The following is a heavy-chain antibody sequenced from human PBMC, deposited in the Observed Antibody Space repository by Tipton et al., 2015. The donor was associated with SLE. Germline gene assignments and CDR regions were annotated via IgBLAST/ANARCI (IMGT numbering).Heavy chain of an antibody. J-gene: IGHJ6*04. D-gene: IGHD2-15*01. Sequence: QVQLVQSGAEVKKPGSSVKVSCKASGGTFSSYAISWVRQAPGQGLEWMGRIIPIFGTANYAQKFQGRVTITADESTSTAYMELSSLRSEDTAVYYCARGGIGDCSGGSCYLGYYGMDVWGKGTTVTVSS. CDR2: IIPIFGTA. CDR1: GGTFSSYA. CDR3: ARGGIGDCSGGSCYLGYYGMDV. V-gene: IGHV1-69*18.